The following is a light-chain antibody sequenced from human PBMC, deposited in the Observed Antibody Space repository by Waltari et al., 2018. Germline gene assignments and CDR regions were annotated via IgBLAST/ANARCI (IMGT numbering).Light chain of an antibody. CDR3: AAWDDSLNVWV. J-gene: IGLJ3*02. Sequence: QSVLTQPPSASGTPGHRVALSCSGTNSNSGNNPVSWYQHLPGTAPKLLIFINNQRPSGVPDRFSASKSGTSASLAISGLQSDDEADYYCAAWDDSLNVWVFGGGTKVTVL. V-gene: IGLV1-44*01. CDR2: INN. CDR1: NSNSGNNP.